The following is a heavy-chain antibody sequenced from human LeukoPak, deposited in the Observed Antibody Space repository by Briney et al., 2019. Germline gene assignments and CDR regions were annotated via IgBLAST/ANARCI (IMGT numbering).Heavy chain of an antibody. CDR3: ANRLRITIFGDNDP. Sequence: PPGGSLRLSCAASGFTFSSYAMSWVRQAPGKGLEWVSAISGSGGSTYYADSVKGRFTISRDNSKNTLYLQMNSLRAEDTAVYYCANRLRITIFGDNDPWGQGTLVTVSS. J-gene: IGHJ5*02. CDR1: GFTFSSYA. CDR2: ISGSGGST. D-gene: IGHD3-3*01. V-gene: IGHV3-23*01.